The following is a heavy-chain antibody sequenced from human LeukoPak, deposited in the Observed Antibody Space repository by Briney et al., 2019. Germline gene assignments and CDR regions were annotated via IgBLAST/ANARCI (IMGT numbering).Heavy chain of an antibody. D-gene: IGHD2-15*01. CDR2: ISSSSSYI. J-gene: IGHJ6*02. V-gene: IGHV3-21*01. Sequence: GGSLRLSCAASGFTFSSYSMNWVRQAPGKGLEWVSSISSSSSYIYYADSVKGRFTISRDNAKNSLYLQMNSLRAEDTAVYYCAREEGYCSGGSCYYYYGMDVWGQGTTVTVSS. CDR1: GFTFSSYS. CDR3: AREEGYCSGGSCYYYYGMDV.